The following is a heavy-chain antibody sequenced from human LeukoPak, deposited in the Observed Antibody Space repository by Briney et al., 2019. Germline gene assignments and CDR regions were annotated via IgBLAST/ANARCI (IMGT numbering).Heavy chain of an antibody. D-gene: IGHD6-19*01. Sequence: QSAPTLVNPTQTLTLTCTFSGFSLSTSGVGVGRIRQPPGKALAWLSLIDWDDDKRYSPSLKSRLTITKDTSKNQVVLTMTNMDPVDTATYYCAHRRFSSGSSYYFDYWGQGTLVTVSS. CDR3: AHRRFSSGSSYYFDY. J-gene: IGHJ4*02. V-gene: IGHV2-5*02. CDR2: IDWDDDK. CDR1: GFSLSTSGVG.